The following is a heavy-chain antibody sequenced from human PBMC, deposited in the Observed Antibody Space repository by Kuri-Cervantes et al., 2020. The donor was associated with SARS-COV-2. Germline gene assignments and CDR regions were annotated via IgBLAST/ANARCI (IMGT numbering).Heavy chain of an antibody. V-gene: IGHV1-18*01. CDR2: INPNSGGT. J-gene: IGHJ4*02. D-gene: IGHD3-10*01. CDR3: ARDSGGYGSGDY. CDR1: GYTFTSYA. Sequence: ASVKVSCKASGYTFTSYAMHWVRQAPGQRLEWMGWINPNSGGTNYAQKLQGRVTMTTDTSTSTAYMELRSLRSDDTAVYYCARDSGGYGSGDYWGQGTLVAVSS.